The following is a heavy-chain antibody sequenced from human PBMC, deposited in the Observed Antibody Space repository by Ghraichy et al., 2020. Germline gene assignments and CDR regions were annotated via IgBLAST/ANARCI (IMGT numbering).Heavy chain of an antibody. J-gene: IGHJ3*02. CDR2: IRSEGSPI. Sequence: LSCTASGFIFSNYPMNWIRQAPGKGLEWVSNIRSEGSPITYSDSVRGRFSVSRDNAKNSLYLQMNSLRDDDTAVYYCVRDDRFGFDIWDRGTMVTVSS. V-gene: IGHV3-48*02. CDR1: GFIFSNYP. D-gene: IGHD3-16*02. CDR3: VRDDRFGFDI.